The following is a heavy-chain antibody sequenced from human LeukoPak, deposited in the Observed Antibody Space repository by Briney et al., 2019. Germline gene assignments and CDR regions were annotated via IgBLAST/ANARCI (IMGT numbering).Heavy chain of an antibody. CDR1: GFTFSSYA. D-gene: IGHD3-10*01. CDR3: ASVRSYYHFDY. Sequence: GGSLRLSCAASGFTFSSYAMSWVRQAPGKGLEWVSAVSDSGGTTYYADSVKGRFTISRDNSKNTLYLQMNSLRAEDTAVYYCASVRSYYHFDYWGQGTLVTVSS. CDR2: VSDSGGTT. V-gene: IGHV3-23*01. J-gene: IGHJ4*02.